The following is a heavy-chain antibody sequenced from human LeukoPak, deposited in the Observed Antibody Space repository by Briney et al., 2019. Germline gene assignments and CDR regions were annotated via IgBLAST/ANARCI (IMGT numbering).Heavy chain of an antibody. CDR3: ARGSRGGSLGAFDI. V-gene: IGHV3-53*01. CDR2: IYSGGST. D-gene: IGHD2-15*01. J-gene: IGHJ3*02. Sequence: PGGSLRLSCAASGFTVSSNYMSWVRQAPGKGLECVSVIYSGGSTYYADSVKGRFTISRDNSKNTLYLQMNSLRAEDTAVYYCARGSRGGSLGAFDIWGQGTMVTVSS. CDR1: GFTVSSNY.